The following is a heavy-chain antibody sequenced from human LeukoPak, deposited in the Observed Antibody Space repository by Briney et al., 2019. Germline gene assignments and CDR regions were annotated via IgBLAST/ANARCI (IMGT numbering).Heavy chain of an antibody. D-gene: IGHD6-19*01. V-gene: IGHV3-23*01. CDR3: AKDLVGQWLVPFDY. J-gene: IGHJ4*02. CDR1: GFTFSSYA. Sequence: LPGGSLRLSCAASGFTFSSYAMSWVRQAPGKGLEWVSAISGSGGSTYCADSVKGRFTISRDNSKNTLYLQMNSLRAEDTAVYYCAKDLVGQWLVPFDYWGQGTLVTVSS. CDR2: ISGSGGST.